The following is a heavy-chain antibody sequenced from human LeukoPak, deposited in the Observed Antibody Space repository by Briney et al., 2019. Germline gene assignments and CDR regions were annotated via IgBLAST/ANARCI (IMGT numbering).Heavy chain of an antibody. D-gene: IGHD2-2*01. Sequence: SETLSLTCTVSGGSISSSSYYWGWIRQPPGKGLEWIGEINHSGSTNYNPSLKSRVTISVDTSKNQFSLKLSSVTAADTAVYYCARRPRVVVVPAARSESWYFDLWGRGTLVTVSS. V-gene: IGHV4-39*07. CDR2: INHSGST. CDR3: ARRPRVVVVPAARSESWYFDL. CDR1: GGSISSSSYY. J-gene: IGHJ2*01.